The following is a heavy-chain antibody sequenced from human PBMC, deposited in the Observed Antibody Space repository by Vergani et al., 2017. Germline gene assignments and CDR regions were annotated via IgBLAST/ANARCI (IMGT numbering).Heavy chain of an antibody. D-gene: IGHD2-2*01. CDR2: IIPILGIA. CDR1: GGTFSSYT. J-gene: IGHJ5*02. CDR3: ARVGRYCSSTSCYFTEYNWFDP. Sequence: QVQLVQSGAEVKKPGSSVKVSCKASGGTFSSYTISWVRQAPGQGLEWMGRIIPILGIANYAQKFQGRVTITADKSTSTAYMELSSLRSEDTAVYYCARVGRYCSSTSCYFTEYNWFDPWGQGTLVTVSS. V-gene: IGHV1-69*02.